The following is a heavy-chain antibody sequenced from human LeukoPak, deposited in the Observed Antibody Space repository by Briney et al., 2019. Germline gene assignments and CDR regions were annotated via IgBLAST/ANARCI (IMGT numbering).Heavy chain of an antibody. CDR1: GFTFSSYA. J-gene: IGHJ6*02. D-gene: IGHD2-2*02. CDR2: ISGSGGST. CDR3: AREQDIVVVPAAIRWDYYYYGMDV. Sequence: PGGSLRLSCAASGFTFSSYAMSWVRQAPGKGLEWVSAISGSGGSTYYADSAKGRFTISRDNSKNTLYLQMNSLRAEDTAVYYCAREQDIVVVPAAIRWDYYYYGMDVWGQGTTVTVSS. V-gene: IGHV3-23*01.